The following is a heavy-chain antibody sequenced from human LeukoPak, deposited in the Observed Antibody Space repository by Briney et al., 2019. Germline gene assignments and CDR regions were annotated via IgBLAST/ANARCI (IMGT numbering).Heavy chain of an antibody. V-gene: IGHV3-7*03. D-gene: IGHD3-10*01. J-gene: IGHJ5*02. CDR1: GFTFSSYW. CDR2: IKQDGSEK. Sequence: PGRSLRLSCAASGFTFSSYWMSWVRQAPGKGLEWVANIKQDGSEKYYVDSVKGRFTISRDNAKNSLYLQMNSLRAEDTAVYYCARESLLWFGELWGGFDPWGQGTLVTVSS. CDR3: ARESLLWFGELWGGFDP.